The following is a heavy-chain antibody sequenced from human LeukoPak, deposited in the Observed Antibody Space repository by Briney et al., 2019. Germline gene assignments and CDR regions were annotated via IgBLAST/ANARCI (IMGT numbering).Heavy chain of an antibody. D-gene: IGHD6-19*01. J-gene: IGHJ4*02. Sequence: SDTLSLTCTVSSASISSYYWGWIRQSPGKGLEWIGYIQNTGGTNYNPSLKSRVSISKDTSKNQFSLQVRSVTAADTAVYYCVKHGSGWSFDYWGQGTLVTVSS. CDR3: VKHGSGWSFDY. CDR2: IQNTGGT. CDR1: SASISSYY. V-gene: IGHV4-59*12.